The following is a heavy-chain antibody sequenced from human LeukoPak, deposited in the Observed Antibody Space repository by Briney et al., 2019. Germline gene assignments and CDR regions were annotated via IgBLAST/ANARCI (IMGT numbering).Heavy chain of an antibody. Sequence: PSETLSLACAVSGGSISSGGYSWSWIRQPPGKGLEWIGYIYYSGSTYYNPSLKSRVTISVDTSKNQFSLKLSSVTAADTAVYYCARDGGPYDYWGQGTLVTVSS. D-gene: IGHD3-10*01. J-gene: IGHJ4*02. CDR3: ARDGGPYDY. V-gene: IGHV4-31*11. CDR1: GGSISSGGYS. CDR2: IYYSGST.